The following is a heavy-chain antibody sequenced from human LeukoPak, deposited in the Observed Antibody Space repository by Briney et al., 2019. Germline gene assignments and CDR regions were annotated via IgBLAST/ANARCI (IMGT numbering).Heavy chain of an antibody. J-gene: IGHJ4*02. Sequence: GGTLGIYSAACGVGYRCYERNWVRHATEKGLEWVSYISSSGSTRYYADSVKGRFTISRDDAKNSLYLQMNSLRAEDAAVYYCTRNGFSSGLDYWGQGTLVTVSS. CDR1: GVGYRCYE. V-gene: IGHV3-48*03. CDR2: ISSSGSTR. D-gene: IGHD6-19*01. CDR3: TRNGFSSGLDY.